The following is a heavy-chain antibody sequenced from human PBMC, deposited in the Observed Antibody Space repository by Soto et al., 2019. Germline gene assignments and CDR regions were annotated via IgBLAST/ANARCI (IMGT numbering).Heavy chain of an antibody. CDR3: ARATQFYYDSSGYSKNFDF. CDR2: INHIGST. CDR1: GGSFSGDF. V-gene: IGHV4-34*01. Sequence: SATLSHSFGFSGGSFSGDFWTWISQPPGEGLEWIGEINHIGSTNYNPSLRSRLTISIDTSKNQFSLKLTSVTAADTALYFCARATQFYYDSSGYSKNFDFWGQGNLVTVSS. J-gene: IGHJ4*02. D-gene: IGHD3-22*01.